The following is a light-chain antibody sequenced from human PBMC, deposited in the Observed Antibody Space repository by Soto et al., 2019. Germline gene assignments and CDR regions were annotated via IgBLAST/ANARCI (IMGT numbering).Light chain of an antibody. CDR1: SSDVGGFSY. V-gene: IGLV2-14*01. J-gene: IGLJ6*01. Sequence: QSVLTQPASVSGSPGQSITISCTGTSSDVGGFSYVSWYQQHPGKAPKLMIFEVRNRPSGVSNRFYGSKSGNTASLTISRLQAEDEAEYYCTSYTGISTYVFGKGTQV. CDR3: TSYTGISTYV. CDR2: EVR.